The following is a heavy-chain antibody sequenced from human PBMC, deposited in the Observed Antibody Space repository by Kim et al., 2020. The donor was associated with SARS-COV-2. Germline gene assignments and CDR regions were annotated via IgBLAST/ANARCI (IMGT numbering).Heavy chain of an antibody. D-gene: IGHD6-19*01. Sequence: GGSLRLSCAASGFTFSSYGMHWVRQAPGKGLEWVAVISYDGSNKYYADSVKGRFTISRDNSKNTLYLQMNSLRAEDTAVYYCAKEEQWPTTNFDYWGQGTLVTGSS. V-gene: IGHV3-30*18. CDR1: GFTFSSYG. CDR3: AKEEQWPTTNFDY. CDR2: ISYDGSNK. J-gene: IGHJ4*02.